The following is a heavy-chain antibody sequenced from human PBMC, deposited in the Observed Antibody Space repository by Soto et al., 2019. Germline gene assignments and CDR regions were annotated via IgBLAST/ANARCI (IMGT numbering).Heavy chain of an antibody. V-gene: IGHV1-18*01. J-gene: IGHJ5*01. CDR2: ISAYNGNT. CDR1: GYTFTVYG. Sequence: ASVKVSCKASGYTFTVYGISWVRQAPGQGLEWMGWISAYNGNTNYAQKLQGRVTMITDTSTSTAYMELRSLSSDDTAVYSCARDGAYRSSWMDFNWFDSWGQGTLVTVSS. D-gene: IGHD6-13*01. CDR3: ARDGAYRSSWMDFNWFDS.